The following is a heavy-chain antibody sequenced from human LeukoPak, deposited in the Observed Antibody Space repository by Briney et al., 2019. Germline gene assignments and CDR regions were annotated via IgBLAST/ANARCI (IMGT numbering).Heavy chain of an antibody. D-gene: IGHD6-6*01. Sequence: GGSLRLSCAASGFTFSSYAMSWVRQAPGKGLEWVSYISSCGSTIYYADSVKGRFTISRDNAKNSLYLQMNSLRAEDTAVYYCASLYSSSRDFDYWGQGTLVTVSS. CDR2: ISSCGSTI. CDR3: ASLYSSSRDFDY. J-gene: IGHJ4*02. CDR1: GFTFSSYA. V-gene: IGHV3-48*04.